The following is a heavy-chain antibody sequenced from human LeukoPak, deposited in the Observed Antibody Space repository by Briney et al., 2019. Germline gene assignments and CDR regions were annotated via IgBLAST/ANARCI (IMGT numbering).Heavy chain of an antibody. CDR3: ARGSAAGNGTGRYFDY. CDR1: GGSFSGYY. Sequence: SETLSLTCAVYGGSFSGYYWSWIRQPPGKGLEWIGEINHSGSTNYNPSLKSRVTISVDTSKNQFSLKLSSVTAADTAVYYCARGSAAGNGTGRYFDYWGQGTLVTVSS. J-gene: IGHJ4*02. D-gene: IGHD6-13*01. V-gene: IGHV4-34*01. CDR2: INHSGST.